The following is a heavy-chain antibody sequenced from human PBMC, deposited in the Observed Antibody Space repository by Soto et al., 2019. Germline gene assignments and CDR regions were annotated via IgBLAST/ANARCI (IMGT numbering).Heavy chain of an antibody. D-gene: IGHD3-3*01. J-gene: IGHJ1*01. CDR3: ARDFMH. Sequence: QGQLQQWGTGLLRPSETLSLSCGLYGASFSGFYWSWIRPAPGRGLEWIGEITSSGVANCNPSLTSPVTISVDTSKNHFSLRLTSGTATNTAVYFRARDFMHWGQGTLVIVSS. V-gene: IGHV4-34*01. CDR1: GASFSGFY. CDR2: ITSSGVA.